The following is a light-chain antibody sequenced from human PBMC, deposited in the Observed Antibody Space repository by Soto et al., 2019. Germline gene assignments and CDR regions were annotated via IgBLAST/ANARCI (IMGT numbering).Light chain of an antibody. V-gene: IGLV1-47*01. CDR2: RND. Sequence: QSVLTQPPSASGTPGQRVTISCSGSSSNIGSNYVYWYQQLPGTAPRLLIYRNDQRPSGVPDRFSGSKSGTSGSLAISGLRSEDEADYYCAAWDDSLSGGVFGGGTKLTVL. CDR3: AAWDDSLSGGV. J-gene: IGLJ3*02. CDR1: SSNIGSNY.